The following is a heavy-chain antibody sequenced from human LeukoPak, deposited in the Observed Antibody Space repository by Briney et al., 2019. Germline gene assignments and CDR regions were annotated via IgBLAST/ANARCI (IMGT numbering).Heavy chain of an antibody. Sequence: GASVKVSCKASGYTFTGYYMHWVRQAPGQGLEWMGWIDPNRGVTNYAQKCQGRVTVTRDTSISTAYMELRGLRSDDTAVYYCATVYSSGWNFHYWGQGTLVTVS. CDR1: GYTFTGYY. V-gene: IGHV1-2*02. CDR3: ATVYSSGWNFHY. CDR2: IDPNRGVT. D-gene: IGHD6-19*01. J-gene: IGHJ4*02.